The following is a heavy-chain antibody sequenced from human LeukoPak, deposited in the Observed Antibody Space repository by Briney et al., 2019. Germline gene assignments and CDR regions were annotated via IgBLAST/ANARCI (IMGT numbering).Heavy chain of an antibody. Sequence: GESLKISCKGSGYSFTSYWISWVRQMPGKGLAWMGRIDPSDSYTNYSPSFQGHVTISADKSISTAYLQWSSLKASDTAMYYCARHSSDLAARVSYKWRVSSGNWFDPWGQGTLVTVSS. CDR2: IDPSDSYT. V-gene: IGHV5-10-1*01. D-gene: IGHD6-6*01. J-gene: IGHJ5*02. CDR1: GYSFTSYW. CDR3: ARHSSDLAARVSYKWRVSSGNWFDP.